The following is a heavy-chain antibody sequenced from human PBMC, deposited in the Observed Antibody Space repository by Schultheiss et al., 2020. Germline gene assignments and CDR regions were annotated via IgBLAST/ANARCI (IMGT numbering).Heavy chain of an antibody. Sequence: SQTLSLTCTVSGGSISSGGYYWSWIRQHPGKGLEWIGYIYYSGSTYYNPSLKSRVTISVDTSKNQFSLKLSSVTAADTAVYYCAKGGGYGGSYDQHWGQGTLVTVSS. CDR3: AKGGGYGGSYDQH. V-gene: IGHV4-31*03. D-gene: IGHD1-26*01. CDR1: GGSISSGGYY. CDR2: IYYSGST. J-gene: IGHJ1*01.